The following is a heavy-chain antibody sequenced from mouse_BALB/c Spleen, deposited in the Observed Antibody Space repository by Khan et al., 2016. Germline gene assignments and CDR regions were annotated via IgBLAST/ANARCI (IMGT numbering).Heavy chain of an antibody. CDR3: ARSGNLAMDY. D-gene: IGHD2-1*01. CDR2: INPFNAGT. V-gene: IGHV1S136*01. J-gene: IGHJ4*01. CDR1: GFTFISYV. Sequence: VRLQQSGPELVKPGASVKMSCKAFGFTFISYVIHWVKQKPGQGLEWIGYINPFNAGTNYNEKFKGKATLTSDTSSTTAYRERSSLTSEASAVYYCARSGNLAMDYWGQGTSVTVSS.